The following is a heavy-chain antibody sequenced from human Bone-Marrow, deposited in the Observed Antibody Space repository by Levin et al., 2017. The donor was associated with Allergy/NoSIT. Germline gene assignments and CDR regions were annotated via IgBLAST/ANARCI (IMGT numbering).Heavy chain of an antibody. CDR2: IFYDGSNK. Sequence: PAGGSLRLSCAASGFTFSDYGMHWVRQAPGKGLEWVAVIFYDGSNKYYADSMKGRFTISRDNSKNTLYLQMNTLRGEDTAVYYCAKARVRSVTYYGMDVWGQGTTVTVSS. CDR1: GFTFSDYG. V-gene: IGHV3-30*18. J-gene: IGHJ6*02. D-gene: IGHD5-18*01. CDR3: AKARVRSVTYYGMDV.